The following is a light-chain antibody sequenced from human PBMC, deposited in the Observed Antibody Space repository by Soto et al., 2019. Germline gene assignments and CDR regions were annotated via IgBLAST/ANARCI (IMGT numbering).Light chain of an antibody. CDR1: SSDVGSYNL. CDR2: EGS. J-gene: IGLJ3*02. V-gene: IGLV2-23*01. Sequence: QSALTQPASVSGSPGQSITISCTGTSSDVGSYNLVSWYQQYPGKAPKLIIYEGSKRPSGVSNRFSGSTSGNTASLTISGLQAEDEADYHCCSYAGSSTWVFGGRTKLTVL. CDR3: CSYAGSSTWV.